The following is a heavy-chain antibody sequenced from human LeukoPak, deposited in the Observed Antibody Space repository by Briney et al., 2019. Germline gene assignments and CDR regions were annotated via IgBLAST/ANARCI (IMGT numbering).Heavy chain of an antibody. CDR2: ISAYNGNT. D-gene: IGHD2-15*01. J-gene: IGHJ3*02. CDR1: GYTFTSYG. V-gene: IGHV1-18*01. Sequence: ASVKVSCKASGYTFTSYGISWVRQAPGQGLEWMGWISAYNGNTNYAQKLQGRVTMTTDTPTSTAYMELRSLGSDDTAVYYCARARNVLPISGRRHAFDIWGQGTMVTVSS. CDR3: ARARNVLPISGRRHAFDI.